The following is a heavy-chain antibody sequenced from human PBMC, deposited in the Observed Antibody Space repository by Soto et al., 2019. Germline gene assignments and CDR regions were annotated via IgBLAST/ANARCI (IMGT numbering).Heavy chain of an antibody. Sequence: QVQLVESGGVGVQPGRSLRLSCAASGFTFSTYAMHWCRQAPGKGLEGVAVISDDGSNKYYADSVKGRFTISRDNSKNTMYLQMNSLRAEDTAVYYCARDPLWGTAMVLWYFDLWGRGTLVTVSS. CDR2: ISDDGSNK. V-gene: IGHV3-30-3*01. CDR1: GFTFSTYA. CDR3: ARDPLWGTAMVLWYFDL. D-gene: IGHD5-18*01. J-gene: IGHJ2*01.